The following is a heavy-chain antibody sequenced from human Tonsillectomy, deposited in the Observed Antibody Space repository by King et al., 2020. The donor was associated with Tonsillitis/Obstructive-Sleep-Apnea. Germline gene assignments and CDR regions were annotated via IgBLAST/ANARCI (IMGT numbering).Heavy chain of an antibody. Sequence: QLQESGPGLVKPSETLSLTCTVSGGSISSSSYYWGWIRQPPGKGLEWIGSIYYSGSTYYNPSLKSRVTISVDTSKNQFSLKVTSVTAADTAVYYCATLVGAAPSWYFDLWGRGTLVTGSS. V-gene: IGHV4-39*01. D-gene: IGHD1-26*01. CDR3: ATLVGAAPSWYFDL. J-gene: IGHJ2*01. CDR2: IYYSGST. CDR1: GGSISSSSYY.